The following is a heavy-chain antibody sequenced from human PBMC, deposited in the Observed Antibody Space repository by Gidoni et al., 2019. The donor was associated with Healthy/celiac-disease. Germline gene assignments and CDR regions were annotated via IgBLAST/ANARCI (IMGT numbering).Heavy chain of an antibody. J-gene: IGHJ1*01. D-gene: IGHD3-10*01. V-gene: IGHV3-33*01. CDR3: ARGNGRSRNPPGGYFQH. CDR1: GFTFSSYG. Sequence: QVQLVESGGGVVQPGRSLRLSCAASGFTFSSYGMHWVRQAPGKGLEWVEVIWYDGSNKYYADSVKGRFTISRDNSKNTLYLQMNSLRAEDTAVYYCARGNGRSRNPPGGYFQHWGQGTLVTVSS. CDR2: IWYDGSNK.